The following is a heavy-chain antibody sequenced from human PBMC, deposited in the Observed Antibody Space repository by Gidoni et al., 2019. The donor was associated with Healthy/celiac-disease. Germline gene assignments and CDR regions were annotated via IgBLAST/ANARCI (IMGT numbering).Heavy chain of an antibody. Sequence: QVQLVQSGAEVKKPGSSVKVSCKASGGTFSSYAISWVRQAPGQGLEWMGGIIPIFGTANYAQKFQGRVTITADESTSTAYMELSSLRSEDTAVYYCARDLDYYDSSGYYPRPGAHGFWGQGTLVTVSS. J-gene: IGHJ4*02. D-gene: IGHD3-22*01. CDR1: GGTFSSYA. CDR2: IIPIFGTA. CDR3: ARDLDYYDSSGYYPRPGAHGF. V-gene: IGHV1-69*01.